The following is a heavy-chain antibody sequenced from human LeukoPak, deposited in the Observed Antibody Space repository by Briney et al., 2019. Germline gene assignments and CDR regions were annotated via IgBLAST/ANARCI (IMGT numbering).Heavy chain of an antibody. CDR1: GGSISTYY. Sequence: SETLSLTCTVSGGSISTYYWSWIRQPRGKGLEWIGYISYSGNTNYNPSLKSRVTISLDTSKSQFSLELSSVTAADTAVYYCARMGGGKSPFGYWGQGTLVTVSS. V-gene: IGHV4-59*01. D-gene: IGHD2-15*01. CDR3: ARMGGGKSPFGY. J-gene: IGHJ4*02. CDR2: ISYSGNT.